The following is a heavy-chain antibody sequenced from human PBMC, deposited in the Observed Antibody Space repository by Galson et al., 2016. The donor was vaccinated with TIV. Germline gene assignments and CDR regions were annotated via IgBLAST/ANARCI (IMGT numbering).Heavy chain of an antibody. CDR3: IRDLGRLRDF. V-gene: IGHV1-46*03. CDR1: GNIFTRDY. Sequence: GNIFTRDYVHWVRQAPGQGLEWMGVIDPTYGGTTFAQKFQALVTMTRDTSTSTVYMEVSGLKSDDTAVCYCIRDLGRLRDFWGQGTLVTVSS. J-gene: IGHJ4*02. CDR2: IDPTYGGT. D-gene: IGHD7-27*01.